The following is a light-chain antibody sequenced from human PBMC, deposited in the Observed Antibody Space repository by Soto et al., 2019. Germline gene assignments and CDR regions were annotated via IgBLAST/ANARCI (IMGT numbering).Light chain of an antibody. CDR2: GAS. J-gene: IGKJ1*01. Sequence: IVMTQSPVTMSVSPGERATLSCRASQSISTNLAWYQQKPGQAPRLLIYGASTRATGIPARFSGGGSGTEFTLTISSLQSEDFAVYYCQHYNNWPPWTFGPGTKVETK. V-gene: IGKV3-15*01. CDR3: QHYNNWPPWT. CDR1: QSISTN.